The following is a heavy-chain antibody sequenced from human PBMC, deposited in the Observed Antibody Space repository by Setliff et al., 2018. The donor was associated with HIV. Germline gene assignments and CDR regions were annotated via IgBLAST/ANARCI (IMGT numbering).Heavy chain of an antibody. CDR3: ASAIPPDAFDI. CDR1: GGTFSSYA. J-gene: IGHJ3*02. CDR2: IIPMFGTA. V-gene: IGHV1-69*13. Sequence: SVKVSCKASGGTFSSYAISWVRQAPGQGLEWMGGIIPMFGTANYAQKFQGRVTISADESTSTAYMELSSLRSEDTAVYYCASAIPPDAFDIWGQGTMVTVSS.